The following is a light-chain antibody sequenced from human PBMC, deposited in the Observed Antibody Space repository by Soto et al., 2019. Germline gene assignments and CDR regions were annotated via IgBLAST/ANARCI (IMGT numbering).Light chain of an antibody. CDR1: SSDVGGYIY. CDR3: FSYTASDLWV. V-gene: IGLV2-8*01. J-gene: IGLJ3*02. CDR2: AVS. Sequence: QSALTQPPSASGSPGQSVTISCTGTSSDVGGYIYVSWYQQLPGKAPKLMISAVSQRPSGVPDRFSGSKSGNTASLTISGLQADDEADYFCFSYTASDLWVFGGGTKLTVL.